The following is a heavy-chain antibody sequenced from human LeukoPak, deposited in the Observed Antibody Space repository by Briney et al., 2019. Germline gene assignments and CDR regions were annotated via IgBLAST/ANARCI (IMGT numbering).Heavy chain of an antibody. CDR3: VRGQLWSYYHDY. J-gene: IGHJ4*02. D-gene: IGHD5-18*01. V-gene: IGHV3-33*08. CDR1: GFTFSSYG. CDR2: IWYGGSNK. Sequence: QPGGSLRLSCAASGFTFSSYGMHWVRQAPGKGLEWVAVIWYGGSNKYYADSVKGRFTISRDNAKNTVYLEMNSLRAEDTAVYYCVRGQLWSYYHDYWGQGTLVTVSS.